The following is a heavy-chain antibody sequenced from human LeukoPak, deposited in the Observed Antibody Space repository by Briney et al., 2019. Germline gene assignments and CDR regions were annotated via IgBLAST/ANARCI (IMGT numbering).Heavy chain of an antibody. D-gene: IGHD1-14*01. Sequence: GGSLRLSCAASGFTFTTYWINWVRQAPGKGLEWVAVINQDGSEKYYVDTVKGRFTISRDNAKNSLYLQMNSLRAEDTAVYYCARDFRNAGDYWGQGTLVTVSS. CDR2: INQDGSEK. CDR3: ARDFRNAGDY. CDR1: GFTFTTYW. V-gene: IGHV3-7*01. J-gene: IGHJ4*02.